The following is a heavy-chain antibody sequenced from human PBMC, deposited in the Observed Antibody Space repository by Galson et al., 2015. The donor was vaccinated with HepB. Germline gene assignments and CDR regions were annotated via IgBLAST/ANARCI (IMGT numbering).Heavy chain of an antibody. CDR3: ARAVD. CDR2: IKEDGSEE. V-gene: IGHV3-7*03. Sequence: SLRLSCAASGFSFRTEWMSWVRQAPGKGPEWVANIKEDGSEENYVDSVRGRFTISRDNAKSSMYLQMNSLRVEDTAVYYCARAVDWGQGTLVTVSS. J-gene: IGHJ4*02. CDR1: GFSFRTEW.